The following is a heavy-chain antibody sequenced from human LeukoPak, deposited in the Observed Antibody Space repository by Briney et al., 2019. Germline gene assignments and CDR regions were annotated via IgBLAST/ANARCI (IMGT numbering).Heavy chain of an antibody. Sequence: ASETLSLTCSVSGYSISSAYYWGWIRQPPGKGLEWIATIHYSGSTYYNPSLKSRVTISLDTSKNQFSLKLNSVAAADTAAYYCARGVSWYSSGWGDWGQGTLVTVSS. V-gene: IGHV4-38-2*02. CDR3: ARGVSWYSSGWGD. J-gene: IGHJ4*02. D-gene: IGHD6-19*01. CDR1: GYSISSAYY. CDR2: IHYSGST.